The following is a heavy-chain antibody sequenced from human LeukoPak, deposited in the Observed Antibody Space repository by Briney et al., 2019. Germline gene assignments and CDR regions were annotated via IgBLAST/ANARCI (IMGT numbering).Heavy chain of an antibody. J-gene: IGHJ4*02. CDR2: FDPEDGET. D-gene: IGHD3-3*01. CDR1: GYTLTELS. Sequence: ASVKVSCKVSGYTLTELSMHWVRQAPGEGLEWMGGFDPEDGETIYAQKFQGRVTMTEDTSTDTAYMELSSLRSEDTAVYYCATKALADFWSGYSLGYRGQGTLVTVSS. CDR3: ATKALADFWSGYSLGY. V-gene: IGHV1-24*01.